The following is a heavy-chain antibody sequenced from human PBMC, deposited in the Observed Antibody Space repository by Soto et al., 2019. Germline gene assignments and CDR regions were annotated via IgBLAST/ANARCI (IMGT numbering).Heavy chain of an antibody. Sequence: SVKVSCKASGGTFSSYAISWVRQAPGQGLEWMGGIIPIFGTANYAQKFQGRVTITADKSTSTAYMELSSLRSEDTAVYYCASPRDTIFGVVTGFPSYYYYGMDVWGQGTTVTVS. J-gene: IGHJ6*02. D-gene: IGHD3-3*01. CDR3: ASPRDTIFGVVTGFPSYYYYGMDV. CDR1: GGTFSSYA. CDR2: IIPIFGTA. V-gene: IGHV1-69*06.